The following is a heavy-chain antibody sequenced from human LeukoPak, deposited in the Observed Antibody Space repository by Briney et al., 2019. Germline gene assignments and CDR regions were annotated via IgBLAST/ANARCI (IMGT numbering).Heavy chain of an antibody. J-gene: IGHJ4*02. CDR2: INWNGGST. Sequence: PGGSLRLSCAASGFTFDDYGMSWVRQAPGKGLEWVSGINWNGGSTGYADSVKGRFTISRDNAKNSLYLQMNSLRAEDTAVYYCARVIFPQTTVVTLYYFDYWGQGTLVTVSS. D-gene: IGHD4-23*01. CDR1: GFTFDDYG. V-gene: IGHV3-20*04. CDR3: ARVIFPQTTVVTLYYFDY.